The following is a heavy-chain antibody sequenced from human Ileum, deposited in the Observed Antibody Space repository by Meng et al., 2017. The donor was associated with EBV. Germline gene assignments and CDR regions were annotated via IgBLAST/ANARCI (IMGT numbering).Heavy chain of an antibody. CDR2: VYHTAAT. V-gene: IGHV4-61*01. D-gene: IGHD1-26*01. J-gene: IGHJ4*02. CDR3: ARVYSYSYYFYFDY. CDR1: VASSTSVSYF. Sequence: DARPAPIEPAAPLSAARCCSVASSTSVSYFGSRLLHPAGSRLELIEYVYHTAATNYNPSLVRRATVTVDTSKTQCYPHLTSFTAANTAVYYCARVYSYSYYFYFDYWGQGILVTVSS.